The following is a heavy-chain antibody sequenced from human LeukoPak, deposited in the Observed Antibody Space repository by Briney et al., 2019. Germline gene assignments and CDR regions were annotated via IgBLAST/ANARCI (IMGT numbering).Heavy chain of an antibody. D-gene: IGHD3-22*01. J-gene: IGHJ3*02. CDR3: ARGPDRI. V-gene: IGHV3-20*04. Sequence: GGSLRLSCAASGFSFDDYGMNWVRQAPGKGLEWVCRINANGASTAYADSVKGRFTISRDNAKNSLYLQMNSLRAEDTAVYYCARGPDRIWGQGTMVTVSS. CDR1: GFSFDDYG. CDR2: INANGAST.